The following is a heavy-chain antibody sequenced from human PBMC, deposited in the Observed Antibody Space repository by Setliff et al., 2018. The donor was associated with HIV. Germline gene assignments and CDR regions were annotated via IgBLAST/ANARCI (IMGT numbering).Heavy chain of an antibody. CDR1: GGSVYTASYY. J-gene: IGHJ4*01. V-gene: IGHV4-39*01. CDR2: FYFGRTT. D-gene: IGHD6-25*01. CDR3: ARRRLVGYSFDY. Sequence: PSETLSLTCTVSGGSVYTASYYWAWVRQPPGKGLEWIGTFYFGRTTYYNPSLESRVTLSVDTAKNQLSLKVTSVTAADTAIYYCARRRLVGYSFDYWG.